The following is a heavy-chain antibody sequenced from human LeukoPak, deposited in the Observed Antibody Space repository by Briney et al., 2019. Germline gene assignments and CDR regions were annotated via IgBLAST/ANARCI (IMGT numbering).Heavy chain of an antibody. CDR2: ISYDGSNK. J-gene: IGHJ5*02. CDR3: AKDYYYDSSGYTPVDWFDP. Sequence: PGGSLRLSCAASGFTVSSYGMHWVRQAPGKGLEWVAVISYDGSNKYYADSVKGRFTISRDNSKNTLYLQMNSLRAEDTAVYYCAKDYYYDSSGYTPVDWFDPWGQGTLVTVSS. D-gene: IGHD3-22*01. V-gene: IGHV3-30*18. CDR1: GFTVSSYG.